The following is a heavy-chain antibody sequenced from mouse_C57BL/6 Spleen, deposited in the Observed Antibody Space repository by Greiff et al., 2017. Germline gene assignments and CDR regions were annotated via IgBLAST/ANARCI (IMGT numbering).Heavy chain of an antibody. CDR2: IYPGSGST. J-gene: IGHJ1*03. CDR1: GYTFTSYW. D-gene: IGHD2-4*01. Sequence: QVQLQQPGAELVKPGASVKMSCKASGYTFTSYWITWVKQRPGQGLEWIGDIYPGSGSTNYNEKFKSKATLTVDTSSGTAYMQLSSLTSEDSAVYYCARYYDYDGYFDVWGTGTTVTVSP. CDR3: ARYYDYDGYFDV. V-gene: IGHV1-55*01.